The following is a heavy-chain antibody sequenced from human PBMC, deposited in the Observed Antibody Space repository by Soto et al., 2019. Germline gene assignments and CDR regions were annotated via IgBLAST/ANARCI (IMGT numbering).Heavy chain of an antibody. D-gene: IGHD6-6*01. CDR2: IIPIFGTA. CDR3: ARGFLRYEQLAFDY. CDR1: GGTFSSYA. J-gene: IGHJ4*02. V-gene: IGHV1-69*12. Sequence: QVQLVQSGAEVKKPGSSVKVSCKASGGTFSSYAISWVRQAPGQGLEWMGGIIPIFGTANYAQKFQGRVTXXAXEXXSTAYMELSSLRSEDTAVYYCARGFLRYEQLAFDYWGQGTLVTVSS.